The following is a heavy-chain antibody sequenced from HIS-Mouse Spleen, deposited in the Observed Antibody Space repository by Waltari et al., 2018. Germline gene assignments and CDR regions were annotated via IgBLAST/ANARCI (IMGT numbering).Heavy chain of an antibody. J-gene: IGHJ2*01. CDR2: IYYRGGT. Sequence: QLQLQESGPGLVKPSETLSLTCTVSGGSISRSSYYWGWIRPPPGKGLEWIGSIYYRGGTHYNPSLKSRVTISVDTSKNQFSLKLSSVTAADTAVYYWAREIPYSSSWYDWYFDLWGRGTLVTVSS. D-gene: IGHD6-13*01. CDR1: GGSISRSSYY. CDR3: AREIPYSSSWYDWYFDL. V-gene: IGHV4-39*07.